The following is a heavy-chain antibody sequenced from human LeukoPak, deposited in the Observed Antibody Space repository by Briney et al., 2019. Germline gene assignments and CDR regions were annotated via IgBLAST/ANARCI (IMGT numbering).Heavy chain of an antibody. CDR3: AKSVSSSSPFDY. D-gene: IGHD6-6*01. CDR1: GFTFSSYG. CDR2: IRYDGSNK. J-gene: IGHJ4*02. Sequence: GVSLRLSCAASGFTFSSYGMHWVRQAPGKGLEWVAFIRYDGSNKYYADSVKGRFTISRDDSKNTLYLQMNSLRAEDTAVYYCAKSVSSSSPFDYWGQGALVTVSS. V-gene: IGHV3-30*02.